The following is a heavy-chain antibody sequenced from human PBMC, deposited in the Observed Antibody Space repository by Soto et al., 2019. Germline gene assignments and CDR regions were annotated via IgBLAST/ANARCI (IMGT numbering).Heavy chain of an antibody. CDR1: GFTFSTYW. V-gene: IGHV3-7*01. CDR3: TTSPHRDSERVFV. Sequence: EVQLVESGGGLVQPGGSLRLSCAASGFTFSTYWMSWVRRTPGKGLEWVANIKQDGTEKYYVDSVRGRLTVSRDNAKSSLYLQMNSLRVEDTAVYYCTTSPHRDSERVFVWGQGNAVTVS. D-gene: IGHD1-26*01. J-gene: IGHJ6*02. CDR2: IKQDGTEK.